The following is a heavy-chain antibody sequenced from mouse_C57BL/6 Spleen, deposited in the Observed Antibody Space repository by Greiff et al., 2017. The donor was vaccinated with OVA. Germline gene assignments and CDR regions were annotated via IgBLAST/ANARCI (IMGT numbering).Heavy chain of an antibody. CDR1: GYTFTSYW. J-gene: IGHJ3*01. CDR2: IYPGSGST. Sequence: QVQLQQSGAELVKPGASVKMSCKASGYTFTSYWITWVKQRPGQGLEWIGDIYPGSGSTNYNEKFKSKATLTVDTSSSTAYMQLSSLTSEDSAVYYCAREIYYGSSPAWFAYWGQGTLVTVSA. V-gene: IGHV1-55*01. D-gene: IGHD1-1*01. CDR3: AREIYYGSSPAWFAY.